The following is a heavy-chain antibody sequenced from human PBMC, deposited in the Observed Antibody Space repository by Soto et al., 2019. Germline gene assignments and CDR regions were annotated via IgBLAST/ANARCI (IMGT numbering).Heavy chain of an antibody. D-gene: IGHD3-3*01. J-gene: IGHJ4*02. CDR1: GFTFSSYA. CDR3: AKVATTYYDFWSGYYTSYYFDY. CDR2: ISGSGGST. Sequence: GGSLRLSCAASGFTFSSYAMSWVRQAPGKGLEWVSAISGSGGSTYYADSVKGRFTISRDNSKNTLYLQMNSLRAEDTAVYYCAKVATTYYDFWSGYYTSYYFDYWGQGTLVTVS. V-gene: IGHV3-23*01.